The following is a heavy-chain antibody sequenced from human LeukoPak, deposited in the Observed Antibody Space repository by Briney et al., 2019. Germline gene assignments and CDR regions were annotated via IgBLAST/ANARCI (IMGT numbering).Heavy chain of an antibody. CDR3: ARDYGDLTGWFDP. V-gene: IGHV1-46*01. Sequence: ASVKVSCKASGYTFTSYYMHWVRQAPGQGLEWMGIINPSGGSTSYAQKFQGRVTMTRDMSTSTVYMELSSLGSEDTAVYYCARDYGDLTGWFDPWGQGTLVTVSS. D-gene: IGHD4-17*01. CDR1: GYTFTSYY. CDR2: INPSGGST. J-gene: IGHJ5*02.